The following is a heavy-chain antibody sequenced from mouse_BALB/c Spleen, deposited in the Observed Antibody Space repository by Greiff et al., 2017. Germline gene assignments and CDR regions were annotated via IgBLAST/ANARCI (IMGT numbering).Heavy chain of an antibody. CDR1: GYTFTDYA. V-gene: IGHV1S137*01. D-gene: IGHD2-10*02. CDR2: ISTYYGDA. CDR3: ARSQYGNYVGYFDV. Sequence: QVQLQQSGAELVRPGVSVKISCKGSGYTFTDYAMHWVKQSHAKSLEWIGVISTYYGDASYNQKFKGKATMTVDKSSSTAYMELARLTSEDSAIYYCARSQYGNYVGYFDVWGAGTTVTVSS. J-gene: IGHJ1*01.